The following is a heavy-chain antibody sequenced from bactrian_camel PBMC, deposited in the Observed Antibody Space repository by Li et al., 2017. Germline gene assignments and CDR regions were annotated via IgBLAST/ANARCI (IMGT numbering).Heavy chain of an antibody. CDR3: AMEGGVASGPTFSFGY. Sequence: VQLVESGGGLAQPGGSLRLSCAASESTFSYYVLSWVRQAAGKGLEWVLGINSGGDSTYYADSVKGRFTISRDDAKNTLYLQMNSLKPEDTAMYYCAMEGGVASGPTFSFGYWGQGTQVTVS. CDR2: INSGGDST. D-gene: IGHD5*01. J-gene: IGHJ6*01. CDR1: ESTFSYYV. V-gene: IGHV3S40*01.